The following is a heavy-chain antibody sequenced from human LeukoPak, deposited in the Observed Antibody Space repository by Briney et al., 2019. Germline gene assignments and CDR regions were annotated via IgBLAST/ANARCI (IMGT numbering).Heavy chain of an antibody. CDR1: GFTFSKSA. J-gene: IGHJ3*01. CDR2: IDESGYYT. CDR3: ARDDRFDGSGHYTAFDV. D-gene: IGHD3-22*01. V-gene: IGHV3-23*01. Sequence: PGGSLRLSCAASGFTFSKSAMGWVRQAPGKGLEWVSSIDESGYYTYYADSVKGRFTISRDNSKNTVSLQMNSLRAEDTAVYYCARDDRFDGSGHYTAFDVWGQGTMVTVSS.